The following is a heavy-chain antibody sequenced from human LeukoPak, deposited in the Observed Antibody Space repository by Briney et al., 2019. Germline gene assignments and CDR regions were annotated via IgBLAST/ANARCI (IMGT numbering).Heavy chain of an antibody. J-gene: IGHJ4*02. Sequence: SETLSLTCAVYSGSLSSYYWSWIRQPPGKGLEWIGYIYYSGSTNYNPSLKSRVTISVDTSKNQFSLKLSSVTAADTAVYYCARSITVTTYDYWGQGTLVTVSS. CDR2: IYYSGST. D-gene: IGHD4-17*01. V-gene: IGHV4-59*08. CDR1: SGSLSSYY. CDR3: ARSITVTTYDY.